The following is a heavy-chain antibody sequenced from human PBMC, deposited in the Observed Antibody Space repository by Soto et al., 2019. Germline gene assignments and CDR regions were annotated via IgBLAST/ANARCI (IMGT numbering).Heavy chain of an antibody. D-gene: IGHD1-26*01. CDR2: ISSSSSDI. Sequence: LRLSCAASGFTFSTYSMNWVRQAPGEGLEWVSSISSSSSDIYYADSVKGRLTISRDNAKNSLYLQMNSLRAEDTAVYYCARVLGGSYYYFDYWGQGTLVTVSS. CDR1: GFTFSTYS. CDR3: ARVLGGSYYYFDY. J-gene: IGHJ4*02. V-gene: IGHV3-21*01.